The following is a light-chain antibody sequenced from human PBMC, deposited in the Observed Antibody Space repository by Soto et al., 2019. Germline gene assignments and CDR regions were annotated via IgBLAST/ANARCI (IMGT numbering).Light chain of an antibody. CDR1: QSVGSN. J-gene: IGKJ4*01. CDR2: GAS. V-gene: IGKV3-15*01. CDR3: QHYNNRPLT. Sequence: IVLVDSPATLYVSPGERATLSCRAGQSVGSNLAWYQQKPGQAPRLLIYGASSRATGIPARFSGSGSGTEFTLTISSLQSEDSAVYYCQHYNNRPLTFGGGTKVDIK.